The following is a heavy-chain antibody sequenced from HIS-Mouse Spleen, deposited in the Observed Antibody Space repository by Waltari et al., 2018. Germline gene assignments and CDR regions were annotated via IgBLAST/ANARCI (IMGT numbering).Heavy chain of an antibody. CDR2: INPNSGGT. V-gene: IGHV1-2*02. J-gene: IGHJ3*02. D-gene: IGHD3-9*01. Sequence: QVQLVQSGAEVKKPGASVKVSCKASGYTFTGYYMHWVRQAPGQGLEWMGWINPNSGGTNYAQKCQGRVTMTRDTSISTAYMELSRLRSDDTAVYYCASISGIKAFDIWGQGTMVTVSS. CDR3: ASISGIKAFDI. CDR1: GYTFTGYY.